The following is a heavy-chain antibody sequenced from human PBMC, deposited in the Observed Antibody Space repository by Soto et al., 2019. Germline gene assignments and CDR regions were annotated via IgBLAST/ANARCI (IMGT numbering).Heavy chain of an antibody. V-gene: IGHV3-7*03. CDR2: IKHDGSET. CDR3: ARDFATHCSGSTCYPSAY. CDR1: GFTFNTFW. J-gene: IGHJ4*02. Sequence: PGGSLRLSCAASGFTFNTFWMSWVRQSPGKGLEWVANIKHDGSETYYADSVKGRFTISRDNAKNSLFLQMNTLRTEDTAVYYCARDFATHCSGSTCYPSAYWGQGALVIVSS. D-gene: IGHD2-15*01.